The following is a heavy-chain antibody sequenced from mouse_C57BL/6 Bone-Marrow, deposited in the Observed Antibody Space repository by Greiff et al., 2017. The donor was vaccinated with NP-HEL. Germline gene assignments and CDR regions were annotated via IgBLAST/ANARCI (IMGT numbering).Heavy chain of an antibody. Sequence: QVQLQQPGAELVKPGASVKMSCKASGYTFTSYWITWVKQRPGQGLEWIGDIYPGSGSTNYNEKFKSKATLTVDPSSSTAYMQLSSLTSEDSAVYYCARCGGYGSSPAWFAYWGQGTLVTVSA. CDR2: IYPGSGST. CDR3: ARCGGYGSSPAWFAY. CDR1: GYTFTSYW. J-gene: IGHJ3*01. V-gene: IGHV1-55*01. D-gene: IGHD1-1*01.